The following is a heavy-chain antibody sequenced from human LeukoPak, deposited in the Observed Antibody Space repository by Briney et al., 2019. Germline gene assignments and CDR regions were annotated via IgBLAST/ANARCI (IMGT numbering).Heavy chain of an antibody. CDR2: INPNSGGT. D-gene: IGHD5-18*01. V-gene: IGHV1-2*02. J-gene: IGHJ5*02. Sequence: ASVKVSCKASGYIFTGYYMHWVRQAPGQGLEWMGWINPNSGGTNYAQKFQGRVTMTRDTSISTAYMELSRLRSDDTAVYYCAREGYSRSWFDPWGQGTLVTVSS. CDR3: AREGYSRSWFDP. CDR1: GYIFTGYY.